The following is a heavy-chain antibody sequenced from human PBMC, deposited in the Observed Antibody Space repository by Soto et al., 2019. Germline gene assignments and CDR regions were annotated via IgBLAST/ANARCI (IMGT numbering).Heavy chain of an antibody. V-gene: IGHV4-30-4*01. D-gene: IGHD4-17*01. Sequence: QVQLQESGPGLVKPSQTLSLTCTVSGGSISSGDYYWSWIRQPPGKGLEWIGYIYYSGSTYYNPSLKIRVTISVDTSKNQSSLKLSSVTAADTAVYYCARYGSAYGYYEGAFDIWGQGTMVTVSS. CDR3: ARYGSAYGYYEGAFDI. J-gene: IGHJ3*02. CDR1: GGSISSGDYY. CDR2: IYYSGST.